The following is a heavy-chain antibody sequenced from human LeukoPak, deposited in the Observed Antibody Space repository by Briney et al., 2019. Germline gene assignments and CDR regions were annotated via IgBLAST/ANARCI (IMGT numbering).Heavy chain of an antibody. CDR2: INPSGGST. V-gene: IGHV1-46*01. CDR1: GYTFTSYY. CDR3: AREPLELYYFDY. J-gene: IGHJ4*02. D-gene: IGHD1-7*01. Sequence: ASVKVSCKASGYTFTSYYMHWVRQAPGQGLEWMGIINPSGGSTSYARKFQGRVTMTRDMSTSTVYMELSSLRSEDTAVYYCAREPLELYYFDYWGQGTLVTVSS.